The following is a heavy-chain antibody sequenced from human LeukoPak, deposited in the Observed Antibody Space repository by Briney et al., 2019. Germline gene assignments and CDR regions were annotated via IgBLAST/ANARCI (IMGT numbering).Heavy chain of an antibody. CDR2: ISSNGGST. Sequence: GGSLRLSCAASGFTFSSYAMHWVRQAPGKGLEYVSAISSNGGSTYYANSVKGRFTISRDNSKNTLYLQMGSLRAEDMAVYYCARRNYYGSGTFSPFYYFDYWGQGTLVTVSS. CDR3: ARRNYYGSGTFSPFYYFDY. V-gene: IGHV3-64*01. J-gene: IGHJ4*02. D-gene: IGHD3-10*01. CDR1: GFTFSSYA.